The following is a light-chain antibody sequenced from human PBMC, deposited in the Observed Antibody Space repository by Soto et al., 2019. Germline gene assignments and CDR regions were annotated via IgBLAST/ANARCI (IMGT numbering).Light chain of an antibody. CDR2: KAS. V-gene: IGKV1-5*03. Sequence: DIQMTQSPSTLSAFGGDRVTITCRASQNINSWLAWYQQKPGRAPNLLIYKASSLESGVPSRFSGSGSGTEFTLTISSLQPDDFATYYCQQYNTYSRTFGQGTKVEIK. CDR1: QNINSW. J-gene: IGKJ1*01. CDR3: QQYNTYSRT.